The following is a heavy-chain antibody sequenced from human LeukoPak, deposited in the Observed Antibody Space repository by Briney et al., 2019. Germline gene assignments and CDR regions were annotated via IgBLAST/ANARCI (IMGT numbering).Heavy chain of an antibody. J-gene: IGHJ5*02. CDR2: IYCSGIT. CDR3: ARRMSPGGWFGP. V-gene: IGHV4-59*08. D-gene: IGHD4-23*01. CDR1: GGAITAYY. Sequence: SETLSLTCTVSGGAITAYYWSWLRQPPGKGLEWIGYIYCSGITNYNPSLKSRVTMSVGTSKNHFYLKLSSVTAADTAVYFCARRMSPGGWFGPWGQGTLVTVSS.